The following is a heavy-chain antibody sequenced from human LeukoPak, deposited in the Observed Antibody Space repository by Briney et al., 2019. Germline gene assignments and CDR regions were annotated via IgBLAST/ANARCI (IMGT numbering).Heavy chain of an antibody. J-gene: IGHJ6*03. CDR3: ARDPVPAYYYYYYMDV. CDR1: GYTFTSYG. V-gene: IGHV1-18*01. Sequence: EASVKVSCKASGYTFTSYGISWVRQAPGQGLEWMGWISAYNGNTNYAQKLQGRVTMTTDTSTSTAYMELRSLRSDDTAVYYCARDPVPAYYYYYYMDVWGKGTTVTVSS. CDR2: ISAYNGNT. D-gene: IGHD2-2*01.